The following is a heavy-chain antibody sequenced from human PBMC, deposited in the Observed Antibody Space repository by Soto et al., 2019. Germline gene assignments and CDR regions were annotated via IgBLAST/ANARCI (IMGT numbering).Heavy chain of an antibody. CDR3: ATGSGGSLRYFDWLLEL. CDR1: GYTFTNYY. J-gene: IGHJ4*02. V-gene: IGHV1-46*01. D-gene: IGHD3-9*01. Sequence: ASVKVSCKTSGYTFTNYYIHWVRQAPGQGLEWMGIINPGAGGTSYAQRFQGRVTMTGDTSTNTAYMELSSLRSEDTAVYYCATGSGGSLRYFDWLLELWGQGTLVTVSS. CDR2: INPGAGGT.